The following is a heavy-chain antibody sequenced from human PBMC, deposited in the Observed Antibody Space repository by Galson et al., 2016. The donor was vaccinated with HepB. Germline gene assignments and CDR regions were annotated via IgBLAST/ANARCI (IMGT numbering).Heavy chain of an antibody. Sequence: SLRLSCAASGFTFSSYALHWVRQAPGKGLEWVAVISDDGSKKYYADSVKGRFTIYSDNSNNTLYLQMNTLRAEDTAVYYCARATRRYSCSHFPPNYWGQGTLVTVSS. CDR1: GFTFSSYA. J-gene: IGHJ4*02. CDR2: ISDDGSKK. CDR3: ARATRRYSCSHFPPNY. V-gene: IGHV3-30-3*01. D-gene: IGHD5-12*01.